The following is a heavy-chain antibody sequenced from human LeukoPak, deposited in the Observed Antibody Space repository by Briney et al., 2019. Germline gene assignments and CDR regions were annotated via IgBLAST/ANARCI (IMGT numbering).Heavy chain of an antibody. D-gene: IGHD3-22*01. CDR1: GGSISSYY. V-gene: IGHV4-59*01. Sequence: SETLSLTCTVSGGSISSYYWSWIRQPPGKGLEWIGYIYYSGSTNYNPSLKSRVTISVDTSKNQFSLELSSVTAADTAVYYCARGPSGYPSLYFQHWGQGTLVTVSS. CDR2: IYYSGST. CDR3: ARGPSGYPSLYFQH. J-gene: IGHJ1*01.